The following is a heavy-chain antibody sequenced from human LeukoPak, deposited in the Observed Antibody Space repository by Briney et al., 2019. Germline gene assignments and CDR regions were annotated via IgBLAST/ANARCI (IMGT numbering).Heavy chain of an antibody. CDR2: VFDSGST. V-gene: IGHV4-59*01. D-gene: IGHD1-1*01. J-gene: IGHJ6*03. CDR3: ARLYQQSKWKYYYYYMDV. Sequence: PSETLSLTCSVSGASFSTNYWSWIRQPPGRGLEWIGYVFDSGSTNYNHSLRRRVTISVDTSPKQFSLRLSSVTAADTAVYYCARLYQQSKWKYYYYYMDVWGKGTAVTVSS. CDR1: GASFSTNY.